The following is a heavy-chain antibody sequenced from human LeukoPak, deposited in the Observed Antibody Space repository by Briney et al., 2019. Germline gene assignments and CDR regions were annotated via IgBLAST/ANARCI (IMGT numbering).Heavy chain of an antibody. CDR3: AKARVGATTNFDY. CDR1: GLTFSSYA. V-gene: IGHV3-23*01. CDR2: ITGSGGST. Sequence: SGGSLRLSCAASGLTFSSYAMNWVRQAPGKGLDWVSTITGSGGSTYYADSVKGRFTISRDNSRNTLYLQMNSLRVEDTAVYYCAKARVGATTNFDYWGQGTLVTVSS. D-gene: IGHD1-26*01. J-gene: IGHJ4*02.